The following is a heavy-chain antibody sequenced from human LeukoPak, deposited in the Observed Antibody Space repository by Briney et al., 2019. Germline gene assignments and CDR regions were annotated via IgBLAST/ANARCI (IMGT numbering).Heavy chain of an antibody. CDR1: GFTFGDYA. CDR3: TRGGIRFVEWLLSEY. CDR2: IRSKAYGGTT. D-gene: IGHD3-3*01. V-gene: IGHV3-49*04. Sequence: PGRSLRLSCTASGFTFGDYAMSWVRQAPGRGLEWVGFIRSKAYGGTTEYAASVKGRFTISRDDSKSIAYLQMNSLKTEDTAVYYCTRGGIRFVEWLLSEYWGQGTLVTVSS. J-gene: IGHJ4*02.